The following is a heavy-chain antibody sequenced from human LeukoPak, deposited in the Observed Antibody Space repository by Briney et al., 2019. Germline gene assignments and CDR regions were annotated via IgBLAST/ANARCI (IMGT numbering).Heavy chain of an antibody. J-gene: IGHJ4*02. CDR1: GFTFSSYS. CDR2: ISSSSYI. CDR3: ARDPTLEEYYFDY. V-gene: IGHV3-21*01. D-gene: IGHD2/OR15-2a*01. Sequence: GGSLRLSRAASGFTFSSYSMNWVRQAPGKGLEWVSSISSSSYIYYADSVKGRFTISRDNAKNSLYLQMNSLRAEDTAVYYCARDPTLEEYYFDYWGQGTLVTVSS.